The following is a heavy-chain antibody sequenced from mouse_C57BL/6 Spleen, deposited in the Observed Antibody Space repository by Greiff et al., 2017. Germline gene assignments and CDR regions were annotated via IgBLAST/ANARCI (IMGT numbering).Heavy chain of an antibody. CDR3: ALYYYGSSYDFDY. CDR1: GYTFTSYW. J-gene: IGHJ2*01. D-gene: IGHD1-1*01. CDR2: IHPNSGST. V-gene: IGHV1-64*01. Sequence: QVQLQQPGAELVKPGASVKLSCKASGYTFTSYWMHWVKQRPGQGLEWIGMIHPNSGSTNYNEKFKSKATLTVDKSSSTAYMQLSSLTSEDSAVYYCALYYYGSSYDFDYWGQGTTLTVSS.